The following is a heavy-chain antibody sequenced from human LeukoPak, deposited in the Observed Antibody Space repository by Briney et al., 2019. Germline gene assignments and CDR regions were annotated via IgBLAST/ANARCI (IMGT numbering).Heavy chain of an antibody. CDR2: ISSSSTTI. Sequence: GRSLRLSCAASGFTFSSYSMNWVRQAPGKGLEWVSYISSSSTTIYYADSVKGRFTISRDNAKNSLYLQMNSLRDEDTAVYYCARDLAVAGTLTRFDYWGQGTLVTVSS. J-gene: IGHJ4*02. CDR3: ARDLAVAGTLTRFDY. V-gene: IGHV3-48*02. D-gene: IGHD6-19*01. CDR1: GFTFSSYS.